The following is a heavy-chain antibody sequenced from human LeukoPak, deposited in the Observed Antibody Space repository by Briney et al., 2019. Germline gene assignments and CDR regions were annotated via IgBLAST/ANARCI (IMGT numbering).Heavy chain of an antibody. CDR3: ARVVRGTVTQDAYFDY. CDR2: IYSGGST. CDR1: GFTFSDYY. D-gene: IGHD4-17*01. J-gene: IGHJ4*02. Sequence: PGGSLRLSCAASGFTFSDYYMSWIRQAPGKGLEWVSVIYSGGSTYYADSVKGRFTISRDNAKNSLYLQMNSLRAEDTAVYYCARVVRGTVTQDAYFDYWGQGTLVTVSS. V-gene: IGHV3-66*01.